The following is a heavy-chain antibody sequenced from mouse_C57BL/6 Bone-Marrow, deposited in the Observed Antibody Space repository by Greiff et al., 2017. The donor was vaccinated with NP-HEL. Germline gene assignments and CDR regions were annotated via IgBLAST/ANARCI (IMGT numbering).Heavy chain of an antibody. Sequence: QVQLKQPGAELVKPGASVKLSCKASGYTFTSYWMQWVKQRPGQGLEWIGEIDPSDSYTNYNQKFKGKATLTVDTSSSTAYMQLSSLTSEDSAVYYCARGDGYYLYWYFDVWGTGTTVTVSS. CDR2: IDPSDSYT. J-gene: IGHJ1*03. D-gene: IGHD2-3*01. CDR1: GYTFTSYW. CDR3: ARGDGYYLYWYFDV. V-gene: IGHV1-50*01.